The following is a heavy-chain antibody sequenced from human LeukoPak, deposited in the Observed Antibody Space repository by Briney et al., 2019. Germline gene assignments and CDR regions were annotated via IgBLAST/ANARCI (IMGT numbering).Heavy chain of an antibody. D-gene: IGHD3-22*01. J-gene: IGHJ4*02. CDR1: GFTFSSYW. CDR2: INSDGSST. V-gene: IGHV3-74*01. Sequence: GGSLRLSCAASGFTFSSYWMHWVRQAPGKGLVWVSRINSDGSSTSYADSVKGRFTISRDNAKNTLYLQMNSLRAEDTAVYYCARGPRYYDCSGYYYGLGIGYWGQGTLVTVSS. CDR3: ARGPRYYDCSGYYYGLGIGY.